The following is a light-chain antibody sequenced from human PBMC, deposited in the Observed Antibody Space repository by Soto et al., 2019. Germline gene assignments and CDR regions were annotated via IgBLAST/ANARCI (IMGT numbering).Light chain of an antibody. Sequence: QSALTQPPSASGTPGQRVTISCSGSSSNIGSNTVNWYQQLPGTAPKLLLYSNNQRPSGVPDRFSGSKSVTSASLAISGLQSEDDADYYCAAWADSLNGPVFGGGTQLTVL. CDR3: AAWADSLNGPV. CDR2: SNN. J-gene: IGLJ2*01. V-gene: IGLV1-44*01. CDR1: SSNIGSNT.